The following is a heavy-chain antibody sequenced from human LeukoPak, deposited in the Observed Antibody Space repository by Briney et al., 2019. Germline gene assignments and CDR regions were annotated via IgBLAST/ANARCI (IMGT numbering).Heavy chain of an antibody. Sequence: GASVKVSCKASGYSFTTYGMSWVRQAPGQGLEWMGWISVYNGDTNYAQTFQSRVTMTTDTSASTAYMELRSLRSDDTAVYYCAREGFTISPYYYMDVWGKGTTVTVSS. CDR3: AREGFTISPYYYMDV. V-gene: IGHV1-18*01. D-gene: IGHD3-3*01. CDR2: ISVYNGDT. CDR1: GYSFTTYG. J-gene: IGHJ6*03.